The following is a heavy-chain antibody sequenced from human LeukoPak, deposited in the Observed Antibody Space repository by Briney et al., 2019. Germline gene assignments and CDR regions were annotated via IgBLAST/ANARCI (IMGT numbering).Heavy chain of an antibody. V-gene: IGHV3-48*03. CDR2: ISSSGSTI. CDR3: ARGVRPDAYDV. D-gene: IGHD3-10*02. J-gene: IGHJ3*01. CDR1: RFTFSSYD. Sequence: GGSLRLSCAASRFTFSSYDMNWVRQARGKGLEWVSYISSSGSTIHYADSAKGRFTISRDNAKNSMYLQMNSLRAEDTAVYYCARGVRPDAYDVWGQGTMVTVSS.